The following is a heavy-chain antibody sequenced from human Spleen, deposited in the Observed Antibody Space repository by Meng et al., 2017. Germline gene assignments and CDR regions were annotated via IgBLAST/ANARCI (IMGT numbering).Heavy chain of an antibody. V-gene: IGHV3-74*01. CDR3: AREKDYAYDY. CDR2: INTDGSYT. Sequence: GESLKISYAASGFTFSNYWMNWVRQVPGKGLVWVARINTDGSYTTYADSVKGRFTISRDNARNTLYVEMNSLRAEDAAVYYCAREKDYAYDYWGRGTLVTVSS. J-gene: IGHJ4*02. D-gene: IGHD4-17*01. CDR1: GFTFSNYW.